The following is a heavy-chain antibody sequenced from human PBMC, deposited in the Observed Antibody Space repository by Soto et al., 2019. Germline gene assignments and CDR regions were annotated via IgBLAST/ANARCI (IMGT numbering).Heavy chain of an antibody. D-gene: IGHD3-10*01. V-gene: IGHV3-23*01. J-gene: IGHJ6*03. CDR3: AKGKKEGRASTGDVSYNYYYYMDV. CDR1: GFTFSSYA. CDR2: ISGSGGST. Sequence: PGGSLRLSCAASGFTFSSYAMSWVRQAPGKGLEWVSAISGSGGSTYYADSVKGRFTISRDSSKNTLYLQMNSLRAEDTAVYYCAKGKKEGRASTGDVSYNYYYYMDVWGKGTTVTVSS.